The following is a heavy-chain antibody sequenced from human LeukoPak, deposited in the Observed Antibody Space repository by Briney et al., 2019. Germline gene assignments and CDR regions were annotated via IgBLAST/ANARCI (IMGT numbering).Heavy chain of an antibody. CDR2: IDANNGDT. CDR1: GYTFRGNY. Sequence: GASVKVSCKASGYTFRGNYIHWLRQAPGQELEWMGWIDANNGDTKSAQKFQGRVTMSRDTSISTAYMDLSSLSPDDAAVYYCARDPSSVTLYFFDYWGQGTLVTVSS. V-gene: IGHV1-2*02. CDR3: ARDPSSVTLYFFDY. D-gene: IGHD4-11*01. J-gene: IGHJ4*02.